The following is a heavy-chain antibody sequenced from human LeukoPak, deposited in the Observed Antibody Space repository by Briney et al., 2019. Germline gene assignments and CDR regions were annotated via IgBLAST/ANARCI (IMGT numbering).Heavy chain of an antibody. V-gene: IGHV1-69*13. Sequence: ASVKVSCKASGGTFSSYAISWVRQAPGQGLEWMGGTIPIFGTANYAQRFQGRVTITADESTSTAYMELSSLRSEDTAVYYCARGDTRGYSYGSPTAYDYWGQGTLVTVSS. CDR3: ARGDTRGYSYGSPTAYDY. CDR1: GGTFSSYA. CDR2: TIPIFGTA. D-gene: IGHD5-18*01. J-gene: IGHJ4*02.